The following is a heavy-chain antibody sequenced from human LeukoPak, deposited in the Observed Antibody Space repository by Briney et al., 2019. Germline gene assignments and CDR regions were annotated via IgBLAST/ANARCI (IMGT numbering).Heavy chain of an antibody. CDR1: GFTFSSYA. Sequence: PGGSLRLSCAASGFTFSSYAVSWVRQAPGKGLEWVSAISGSGGSTYYADSVKGRFTISRDNDKNTLYLQMNSRRAEDTAVYYCAKGPVDTAMDYYYYGMDVWGQGTTVTVSS. D-gene: IGHD5-18*01. CDR2: ISGSGGST. V-gene: IGHV3-23*01. J-gene: IGHJ6*02. CDR3: AKGPVDTAMDYYYYGMDV.